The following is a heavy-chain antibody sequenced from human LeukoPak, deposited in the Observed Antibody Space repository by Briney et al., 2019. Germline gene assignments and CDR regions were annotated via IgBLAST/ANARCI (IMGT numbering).Heavy chain of an antibody. V-gene: IGHV4-59*01. J-gene: IGHJ4*02. CDR2: IYYSGST. CDR1: GGSISGYY. D-gene: IGHD3-10*01. CDR3: ARSYYGYHGSGSYYSLDY. Sequence: LETLSLTCTVSGGSISGYYWSWVRQPPGKGLEWIGNIYYSGSTNYNPSLKSRVTISVDTSKKQFSLKLSSVIAADTAVYYCARSYYGYHGSGSYYSLDYWGQGTLVTVSS.